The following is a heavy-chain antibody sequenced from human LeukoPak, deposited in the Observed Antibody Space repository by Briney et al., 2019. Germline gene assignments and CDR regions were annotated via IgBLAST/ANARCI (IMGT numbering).Heavy chain of an antibody. CDR3: ARDNSGSSLAAFDI. J-gene: IGHJ3*02. CDR2: ISSSSSYI. D-gene: IGHD1-26*01. CDR1: GFTFSSYS. V-gene: IGHV3-21*01. Sequence: GGSLRLSCAASGFTFSSYSMNWVRQAPGKGLEWVSSISSSSSYIYYADSVKGRFTISRDNSKNTLYLQMNSLRAEDTAVYYCARDNSGSSLAAFDIWGQGTMVTVSS.